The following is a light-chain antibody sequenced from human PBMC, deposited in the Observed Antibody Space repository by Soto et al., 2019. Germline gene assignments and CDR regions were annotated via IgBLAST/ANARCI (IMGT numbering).Light chain of an antibody. CDR1: SSNIGAVYD. CDR2: GNS. Sequence: QSVLTQPPSVSGAPGQRVTISCTGSSSNIGAVYDVHWYQQLPGTAPKLLIYGNSNRPSGVPDRFSGSKSGTSASLAITGLQAEDEADYSCQSYDSSLSGSVFGGGTKLTVL. J-gene: IGLJ3*02. V-gene: IGLV1-40*01. CDR3: QSYDSSLSGSV.